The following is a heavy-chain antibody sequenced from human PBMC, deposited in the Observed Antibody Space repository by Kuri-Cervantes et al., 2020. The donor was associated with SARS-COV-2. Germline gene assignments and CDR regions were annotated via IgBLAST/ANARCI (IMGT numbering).Heavy chain of an antibody. CDR1: GFTFSDYY. V-gene: IGHV3-11*03. D-gene: IGHD6-19*01. CDR3: ASFGSGWYDDAFDI. J-gene: IGHJ3*02. CDR2: ISSSSSYT. Sequence: LSLTCAASGFTFSDYYMSWIRQAPGKGLEWVSYISSSSSYTNYADSVKGRFTISRDNAKNSLYLQMNSLRAEDTAVYYCASFGSGWYDDAFDIWGQGTMVTVSS.